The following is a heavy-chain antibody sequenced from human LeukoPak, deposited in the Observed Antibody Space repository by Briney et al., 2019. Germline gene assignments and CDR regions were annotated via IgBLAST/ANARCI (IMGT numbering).Heavy chain of an antibody. D-gene: IGHD4-17*01. CDR2: ISGSGGST. CDR3: AKDRAVVTVTFAFDI. J-gene: IGHJ3*02. V-gene: IGHV3-23*01. CDR1: GFTFSSYA. Sequence: PGGSLRLSCAASGFTFSSYAMSWVRQAPGEGLEWVSAISGSGGSTYYADSVKGRFTISRDNSKNTLYLQMNSLRAEDTAVYYCAKDRAVVTVTFAFDIWGQGTMVTVSS.